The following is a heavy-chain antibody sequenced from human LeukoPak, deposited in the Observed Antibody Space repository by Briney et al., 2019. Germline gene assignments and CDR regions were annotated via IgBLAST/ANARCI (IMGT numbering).Heavy chain of an antibody. CDR3: ARPVSDSSGTYYYYYYMDV. Sequence: PSETLSLTCTVSGGSISSYYWSWIRQPPGKGLEWIGEINHSGSTKYNPSLKSRVTISVDTSKKQFSLKLSSVTAADTAVYYCARPVSDSSGTYYYYYYMDVWGKGTTVTVSS. CDR1: GGSISSYY. CDR2: INHSGST. V-gene: IGHV4-34*01. J-gene: IGHJ6*03. D-gene: IGHD3-22*01.